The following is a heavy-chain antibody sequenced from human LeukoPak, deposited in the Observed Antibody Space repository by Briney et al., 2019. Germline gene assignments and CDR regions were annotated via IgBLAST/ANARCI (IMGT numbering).Heavy chain of an antibody. D-gene: IGHD3-9*01. CDR1: GYTFTGYY. CDR2: INPNSGGT. CDR3: AREWRALRTYYDILTGHRDGYNTAAFDI. Sequence: ASVKVSCKASGYTFTGYYMHWVRQASGQGLEWMGWINPNSGGTNYAQKFQGRVTMTRDTSISTAYMELSRLRSDDTAVYYCAREWRALRTYYDILTGHRDGYNTAAFDIWGQGTMVTVSS. V-gene: IGHV1-2*02. J-gene: IGHJ3*02.